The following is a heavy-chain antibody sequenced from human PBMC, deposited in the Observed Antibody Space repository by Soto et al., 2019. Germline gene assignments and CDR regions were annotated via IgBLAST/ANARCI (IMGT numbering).Heavy chain of an antibody. V-gene: IGHV1-69*08. Sequence: QVQLVQSGAEVKKPGSSVKVSCKASGGTFSSYTISWVRQAPGQGLEWMGRIIPILGIANYAQKFQGRVTITADKSTSTAYMELSSLRSEDTAVYYCARDKGYCSGGSCLGDDAFDIWGQGTMVTVSS. D-gene: IGHD2-15*01. CDR1: GGTFSSYT. J-gene: IGHJ3*02. CDR2: IIPILGIA. CDR3: ARDKGYCSGGSCLGDDAFDI.